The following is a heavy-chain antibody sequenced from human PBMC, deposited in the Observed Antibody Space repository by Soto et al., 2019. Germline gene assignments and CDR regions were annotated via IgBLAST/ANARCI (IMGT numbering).Heavy chain of an antibody. J-gene: IGHJ4*02. D-gene: IGHD3-10*01. Sequence: ASVKVSCKASGYTFANHAIHWVRQAPGQSLEWMGWINAGNGDTKSSEKFQARVTIARDTSASTTYMELSSLTPEDTAVYYCAIGSLGESWGYYFEDWGQGTLVTVSS. CDR1: GYTFANHA. CDR3: AIGSLGESWGYYFED. V-gene: IGHV1-3*01. CDR2: INAGNGDT.